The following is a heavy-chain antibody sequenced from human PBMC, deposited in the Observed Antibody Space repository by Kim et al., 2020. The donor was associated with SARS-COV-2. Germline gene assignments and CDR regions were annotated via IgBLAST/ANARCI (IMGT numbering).Heavy chain of an antibody. V-gene: IGHV4-39*07. CDR3: ARTRGFGGKNP. D-gene: IGHD3-10*01. CDR2: IYYSGNT. Sequence: SETLSLTCTVTGGSISKSYFSWGWIRPAPGMELEWVASIYYSGNTYYTPSLKSPVTISVDTSKYQFSLKLSSATAADTAVYYCARTRGFGGKNPWGQGTLIADSS. J-gene: IGHJ5*02. CDR1: GGSISKSYFS.